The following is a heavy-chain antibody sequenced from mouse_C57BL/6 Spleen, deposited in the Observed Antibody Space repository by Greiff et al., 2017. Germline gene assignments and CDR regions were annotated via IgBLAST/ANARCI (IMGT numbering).Heavy chain of an antibody. V-gene: IGHV1-81*01. CDR2: IYPRSGNT. Sequence: VKLQQSGAELARPGASVKLSCKASGYTFTSYGISWVKQRTGQGLEWIGEIYPRSGNTYYNEKFKGKATLTADKSSSTAYMELRSLTSEDSAVYFCASSYYYGSSTGYFDVWGTGTTVTVSS. CDR1: GYTFTSYG. CDR3: ASSYYYGSSTGYFDV. J-gene: IGHJ1*03. D-gene: IGHD1-1*01.